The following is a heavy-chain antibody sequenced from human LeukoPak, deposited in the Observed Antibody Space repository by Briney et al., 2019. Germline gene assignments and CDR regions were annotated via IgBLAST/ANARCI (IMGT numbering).Heavy chain of an antibody. J-gene: IGHJ4*02. CDR3: ARGYSSGYSEFDY. V-gene: IGHV4-30-2*01. D-gene: IGHD6-19*01. CDR2: IYHSGST. CDR1: GGSISSGGYY. Sequence: SETLSLTCAVSGGSISSGGYYWSWIRQPPGKGLEWIGYIYHSGSTYYNPSLKSRVTISVDRSKNQFSLKLSSVTAADTAVYYCARGYSSGYSEFDYWGQGTLVTVSS.